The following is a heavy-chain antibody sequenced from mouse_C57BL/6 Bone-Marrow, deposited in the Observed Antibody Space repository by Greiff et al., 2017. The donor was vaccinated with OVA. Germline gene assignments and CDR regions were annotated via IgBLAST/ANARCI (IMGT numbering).Heavy chain of an antibody. V-gene: IGHV5-4*01. Sequence: DVHLVESGGGLVKPGGSLKLSCAASGFTFSSYAMSWVRQTPEKRLEWVATISDGGSYTYYPDNVKGRFTISRDNAKNNLYLQMSHLKSEDTAMYYCARDGYRYFDVWGTGTTVTVSS. CDR2: ISDGGSYT. J-gene: IGHJ1*03. CDR1: GFTFSSYA. CDR3: ARDGYRYFDV.